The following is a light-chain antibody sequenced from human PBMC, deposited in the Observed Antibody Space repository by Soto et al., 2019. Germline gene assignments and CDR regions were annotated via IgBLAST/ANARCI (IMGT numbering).Light chain of an antibody. CDR2: GAS. V-gene: IGKV3-20*01. CDR1: QSVSSSY. CDR3: QQYGSSLYT. J-gene: IGKJ2*01. Sequence: EIVLTQSPGTLSLSPGERATLSCRASQSVSSSYLAWYQQKPGQAPRLLIYGASSRATGIPDRFSGSGSGTDFHRSISWLEPEDFAVYYWQQYGSSLYTFGQGTKLEIK.